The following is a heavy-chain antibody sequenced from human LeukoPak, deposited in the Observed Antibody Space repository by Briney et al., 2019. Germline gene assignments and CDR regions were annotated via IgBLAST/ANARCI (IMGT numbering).Heavy chain of an antibody. Sequence: GGSLRLSCAASGFIFTNAWMSWVRRAPGKGLEWVGRIRSKNEGGTSDYAAPVKGRFTISRDDSKNTLYLEMRDLNTEDTAVYYCTKALDCSRATCDSWGQGTLVTVSS. D-gene: IGHD2-15*01. V-gene: IGHV3-15*01. J-gene: IGHJ5*01. CDR1: GFIFTNAW. CDR2: IRSKNEGGTS. CDR3: TKALDCSRATCDS.